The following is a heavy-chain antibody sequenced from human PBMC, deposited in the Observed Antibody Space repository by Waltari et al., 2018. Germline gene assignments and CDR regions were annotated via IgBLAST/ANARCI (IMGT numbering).Heavy chain of an antibody. D-gene: IGHD3-16*01. V-gene: IGHV3-30*01. Sequence: QVQLVESGGGVVQPGRSLRLSCAASGFTFSSYAMHWVRQAPGKGLEWVAVISYDGSNKYYADSVKGRFTISRDNSKNTRYLQMNSLRAEDTAVYYCAQLGGYWGQGTLVTVSS. J-gene: IGHJ4*02. CDR1: GFTFSSYA. CDR2: ISYDGSNK. CDR3: AQLGGY.